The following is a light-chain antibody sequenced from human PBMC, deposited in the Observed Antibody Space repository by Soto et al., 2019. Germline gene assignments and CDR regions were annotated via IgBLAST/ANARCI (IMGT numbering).Light chain of an antibody. CDR3: QQSYTTPWT. CDR2: AAS. V-gene: IGKV1-39*01. J-gene: IGKJ1*01. Sequence: DIQMTQSPSSLSASVGDRVTITCRARQSITSYLNWYQQKPGKAPQLLIYAASSLQSGVPSMFSGSASGTDFTLTISSLQPEDFATYFCQQSYTTPWTFGQVTKVEVK. CDR1: QSITSY.